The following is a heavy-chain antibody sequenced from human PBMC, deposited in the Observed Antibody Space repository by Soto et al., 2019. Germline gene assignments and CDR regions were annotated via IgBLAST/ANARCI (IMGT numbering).Heavy chain of an antibody. CDR2: ISWNSGSI. J-gene: IGHJ4*02. V-gene: IGHV3-9*01. CDR3: AKDIGQQWVVRAG. Sequence: EVQLVESGGGLVQPGRSLRLSCAASGFTFDDYAMHWVRQAPGKGLEWVSGISWNSGSIGYADSVKGRFTISRDNAKNSLYLQINGLRAEDTALYYCAKDIGQQWVVRAGWGQGTLVTVSS. CDR1: GFTFDDYA. D-gene: IGHD6-19*01.